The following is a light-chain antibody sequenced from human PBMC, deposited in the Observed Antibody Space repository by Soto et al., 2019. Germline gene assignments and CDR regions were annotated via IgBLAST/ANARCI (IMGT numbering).Light chain of an antibody. CDR3: QHYNSYSEA. J-gene: IGKJ1*01. Sequence: DIQITQSPSTLSASVGDRVTITCRASQTISSWLAWYLQKPGKAPKLLIYKASTLKSGVPSRFSGSGAGTECTRTISSLQPDDVETYYCQHYNSYSEAFGQGTKVDIK. CDR1: QTISSW. CDR2: KAS. V-gene: IGKV1-5*03.